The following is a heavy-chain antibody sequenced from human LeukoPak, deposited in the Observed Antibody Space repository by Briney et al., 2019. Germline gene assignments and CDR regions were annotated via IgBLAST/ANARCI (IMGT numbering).Heavy chain of an antibody. J-gene: IGHJ6*02. CDR2: ISSSGDNA. CDR1: GFTFSSYW. D-gene: IGHD1-26*01. Sequence: GGSLRLSCAASGFTFSSYWVHWVRQAPGKGLEWVSLISSSGDNAYYADSVRGRFTISRDKSKNTVSLQMNSLRGEDTAVYYCAKDVRVGGGGMDVWGQGTPVTVSS. CDR3: AKDVRVGGGGMDV. V-gene: IGHV3-23*01.